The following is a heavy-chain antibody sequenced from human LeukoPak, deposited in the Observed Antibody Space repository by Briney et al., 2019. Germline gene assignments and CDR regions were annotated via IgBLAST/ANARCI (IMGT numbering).Heavy chain of an antibody. D-gene: IGHD2-15*01. CDR2: INWNGGST. V-gene: IGHV3-20*04. Sequence: GGSLRLSCAASGFTFSRNNMSWVRQAPGKGLEWVSGINWNGGSTGYADSVKGRFTISGDNAKNSLYPQMNSLRAEDTALYYCAREFFCSGGSCYGSYYYYYMDVWGKGTTVTVSS. J-gene: IGHJ6*03. CDR1: GFTFSRNN. CDR3: AREFFCSGGSCYGSYYYYYMDV.